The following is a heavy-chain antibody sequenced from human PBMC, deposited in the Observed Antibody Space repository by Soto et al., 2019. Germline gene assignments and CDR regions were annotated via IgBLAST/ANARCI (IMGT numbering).Heavy chain of an antibody. CDR3: ARGESLSYGYQFVLGD. CDR2: ISSSSSYI. J-gene: IGHJ4*02. V-gene: IGHV3-21*01. CDR1: GFTFSSYS. Sequence: EVQLVESGGGLVKPGGSLRRSCAASGFTFSSYSMNWVRQAPGKGLEWVSSISSSSSYIYYADSVKGRFTISRDNAKNSLYLQINSLRAEDTAVYYCARGESLSYGYQFVLGDWGQGTLVTVSS. D-gene: IGHD5-18*01.